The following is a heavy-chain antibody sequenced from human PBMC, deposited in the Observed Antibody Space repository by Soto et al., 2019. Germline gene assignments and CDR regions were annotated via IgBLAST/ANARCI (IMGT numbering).Heavy chain of an antibody. CDR1: GGSFSGYY. Sequence: SETLSLTCAVYGGSFSGYYWSWIRQPPGKGLEWIGEINHSGSTNYNPSLKSRVTISVDTSKNQFSLKLSSVTAADTAVYYCARGYCSSTSCYDFDYWGQGTLVTVYS. J-gene: IGHJ4*02. CDR3: ARGYCSSTSCYDFDY. CDR2: INHSGST. V-gene: IGHV4-34*01. D-gene: IGHD2-2*01.